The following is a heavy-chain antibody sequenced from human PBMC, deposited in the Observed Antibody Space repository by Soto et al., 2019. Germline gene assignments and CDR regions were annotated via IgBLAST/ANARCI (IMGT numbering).Heavy chain of an antibody. CDR1: GYTLTELS. Sequence: ASVKVSCKVSGYTLTELSIHWVRQAPGKGLEWMGGFDPEDGETIYAQKFQGRVTMTEDTSTDTAYMELSSLRSEDTAVYYCARDPHTAMATGFVFDYWGQGTLVTSPQ. CDR2: FDPEDGET. D-gene: IGHD5-18*01. V-gene: IGHV1-24*01. CDR3: ARDPHTAMATGFVFDY. J-gene: IGHJ4*02.